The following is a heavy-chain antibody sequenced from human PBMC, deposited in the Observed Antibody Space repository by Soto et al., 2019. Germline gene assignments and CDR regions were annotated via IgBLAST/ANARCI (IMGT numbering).Heavy chain of an antibody. CDR2: ISGSDGST. CDR1: GFTFSSYA. Sequence: EVQLLESGGGLVQPGGSLRLSCAASGFTFSSYAMNWVRQAPGKGLEWVSVISGSDGSTYYADSVKGRFTISRDNSKNTLTLQMNSLRVEDTAGYYCARRSSSWYFDYWGPGTVVTVSS. D-gene: IGHD6-13*01. J-gene: IGHJ4*02. V-gene: IGHV3-23*01. CDR3: ARRSSSWYFDY.